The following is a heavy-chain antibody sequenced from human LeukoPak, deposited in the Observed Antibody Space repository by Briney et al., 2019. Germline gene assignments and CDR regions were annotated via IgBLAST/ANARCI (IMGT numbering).Heavy chain of an antibody. Sequence: GGSLRLSCAASGFTFSSYAMSWVRQAPGKGLEWVSAISGSGGSTYYADSEKGRFTISRDNSKNTLYLQMNSLRAEDTAVYYCAKPHRDGYIVGYFDYWGQGTLVTVSS. J-gene: IGHJ4*02. CDR1: GFTFSSYA. V-gene: IGHV3-23*01. D-gene: IGHD5-24*01. CDR2: ISGSGGST. CDR3: AKPHRDGYIVGYFDY.